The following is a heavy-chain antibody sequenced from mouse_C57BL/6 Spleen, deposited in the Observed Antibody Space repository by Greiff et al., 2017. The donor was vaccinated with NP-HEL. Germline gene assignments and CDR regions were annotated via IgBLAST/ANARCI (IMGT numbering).Heavy chain of an antibody. CDR1: GYSITSGYY. CDR2: ISYDGSN. Sequence: EVQLQESGPGLVKPSQSLSLTCSVTGYSITSGYYWNWIRQFPGNKLEWMGYISYDGSNNYNPSLKNRISITRDTSKNQFFLKLNSVTTEDTATYYCAVFYYGSSYDAMDYWGQGTSVTVSS. V-gene: IGHV3-6*01. D-gene: IGHD1-1*01. CDR3: AVFYYGSSYDAMDY. J-gene: IGHJ4*01.